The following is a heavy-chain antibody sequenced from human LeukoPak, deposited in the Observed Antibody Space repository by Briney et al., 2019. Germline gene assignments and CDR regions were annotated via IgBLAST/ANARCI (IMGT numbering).Heavy chain of an antibody. V-gene: IGHV4-59*01. CDR2: IYYSGST. J-gene: IGHJ6*02. D-gene: IGHD3-16*01. CDR3: ARAHFWDYYYGMDV. CDR1: GGSISSYY. Sequence: SETLSLTCTVSGGSISSYYWSWIRQPPGKGLEWIGYIYYSGSTNYNPSLKSRVTISVDTSKNQFSLKLSSVTAADTAVYYCARAHFWDYYYGMDVWGQGTTVTVSS.